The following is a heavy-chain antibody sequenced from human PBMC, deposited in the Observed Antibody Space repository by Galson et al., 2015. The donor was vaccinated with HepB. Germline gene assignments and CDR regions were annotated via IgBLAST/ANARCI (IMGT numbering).Heavy chain of an antibody. J-gene: IGHJ6*02. V-gene: IGHV1-58*01. D-gene: IGHD3-10*01. CDR1: GFTFTSSA. CDR3: AKDRYFYASGTYSYHYYGMDV. CDR2: IVVGSGNT. Sequence: SVKVSCKASGFTFTSSAVQWVRQARGQRLEWIGWIVVGSGNTNYAQKFQERVTITRDMSTSTAYMELSSLRSEDTAVYYCAKDRYFYASGTYSYHYYGMDVWGQGTTVTVSS.